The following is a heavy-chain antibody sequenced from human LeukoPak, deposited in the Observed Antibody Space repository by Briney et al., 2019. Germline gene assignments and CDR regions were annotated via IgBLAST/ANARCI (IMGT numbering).Heavy chain of an antibody. D-gene: IGHD3-22*01. CDR3: ARGTTKGYYYDTSGYYVK. Sequence: PSETLSLTCTVTGGSINSYFWGWIRQPPGKRLEWIGYIYYSGRTNYNPSLKSRVTMSVDASTNQLSLKLSSVTAADTAAYYCARGTTKGYYYDTSGYYVKWGQGALVTVSS. CDR1: GGSINSYF. J-gene: IGHJ4*02. CDR2: IYYSGRT. V-gene: IGHV4-59*01.